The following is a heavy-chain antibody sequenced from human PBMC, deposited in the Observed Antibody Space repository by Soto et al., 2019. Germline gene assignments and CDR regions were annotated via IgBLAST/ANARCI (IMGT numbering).Heavy chain of an antibody. CDR1: GGSFSGYY. J-gene: IGHJ6*03. Sequence: QVQLQQWGAGLLKPSETLSLTCAVYGGSFSGYYWSWIRQPPGKGLEWIGEINESRSTKYNPSLKSRVTLSVDTTNNRLSLKRRSVTAADKAVYYCARGLILWYGELSRRGDYYDYVDVWGKGTTVTVSS. CDR2: INESRST. V-gene: IGHV4-34*01. CDR3: ARGLILWYGELSRRGDYYDYVDV. D-gene: IGHD3-10*01.